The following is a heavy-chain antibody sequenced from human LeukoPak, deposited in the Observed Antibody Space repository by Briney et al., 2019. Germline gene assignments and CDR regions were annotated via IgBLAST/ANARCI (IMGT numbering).Heavy chain of an antibody. V-gene: IGHV3-7*01. Sequence: PGGSLRLSCAASGITFSRFWMSWVRQAPGKGLEWVAQTKQDGSEKYYVDSVKGRFTTSRDKNSLFLQMNSVRAEDTAVYYCVGWGISGITNHWGQGTLVTVSS. D-gene: IGHD1-7*01. J-gene: IGHJ4*02. CDR3: VGWGISGITNH. CDR2: TKQDGSEK. CDR1: GITFSRFW.